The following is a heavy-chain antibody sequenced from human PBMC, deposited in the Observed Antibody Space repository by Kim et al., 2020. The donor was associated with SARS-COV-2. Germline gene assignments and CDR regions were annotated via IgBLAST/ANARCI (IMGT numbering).Heavy chain of an antibody. CDR3: TSLVVREYQLLSYYFDN. V-gene: IGHV3-49*04. D-gene: IGHD2-2*01. CDR2: IRSKAYGGTT. J-gene: IGHJ4*02. Sequence: GGSLRLSCTASGFTFGDYAMSWVRQAPGKGLEWVGFIRSKAYGGTTEYAASVKGRFTISRDDSKSIAYLQMNSLKTEDTAVYYCTSLVVREYQLLSYYFDNWGQGTLVTVSS. CDR1: GFTFGDYA.